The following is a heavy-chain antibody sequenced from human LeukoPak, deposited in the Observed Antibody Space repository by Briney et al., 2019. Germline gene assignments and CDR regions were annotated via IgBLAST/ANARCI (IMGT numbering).Heavy chain of an antibody. J-gene: IGHJ4*02. CDR1: GFTVSSNY. D-gene: IGHD3-3*01. CDR3: ARTTKYYDFWSGYYFDY. CDR2: IYSGGST. Sequence: PGGSLRLSCAASGFTVSSNYMSWVRQAPGKGLEWVSVIYSGGSTYYADSVKGRFTISRDNSKNTLYLQMNSLRAEDTAVYYCARTTKYYDFWSGYYFDYWGQETLVTVSS. V-gene: IGHV3-53*01.